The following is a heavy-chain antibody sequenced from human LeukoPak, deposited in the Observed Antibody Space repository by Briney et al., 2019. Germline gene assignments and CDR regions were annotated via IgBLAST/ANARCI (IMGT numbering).Heavy chain of an antibody. CDR3: ARGHIVVVTADWFDP. V-gene: IGHV4-31*03. CDR2: IYYSGST. Sequence: PSQTLSLTCTVSGGSISSGGYYWSWIRQHPGKGLEWIGYIYYSGSTYYNPSPKSRVTISVDTSKNQFSLKLSSVTAADTAVYYCARGHIVVVTADWFDPWGQGTLVTVSS. CDR1: GGSISSGGYY. J-gene: IGHJ5*02. D-gene: IGHD2-21*02.